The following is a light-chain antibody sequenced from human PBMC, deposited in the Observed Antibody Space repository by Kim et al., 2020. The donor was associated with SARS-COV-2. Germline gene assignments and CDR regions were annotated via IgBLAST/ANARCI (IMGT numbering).Light chain of an antibody. CDR2: KAS. J-gene: IGKJ2*01. V-gene: IGKV1-5*03. CDR3: QQYSAYPYT. Sequence: DIQMTQSPSTLSAFVGDRFTITCRASQSINSWLAWYQQKPGKAPKLLIYKASSLESGVPSRFSGSGSGTEFTLTISSLQPDDFATYYCQQYSAYPYTFAQGTKLEI. CDR1: QSINSW.